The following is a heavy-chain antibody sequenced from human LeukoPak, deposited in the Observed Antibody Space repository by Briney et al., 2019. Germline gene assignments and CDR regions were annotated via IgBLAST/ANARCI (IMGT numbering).Heavy chain of an antibody. Sequence: PGGSLRLSCAAAGFTFSSYAMSWVRQAPGKGLEWVSAISGSGGSTYYADSVKGRFTISRDNSKSTLYLQMNSLRAEDTAVYYCAKTSVAATPLIDYWGQGTLVTVSS. D-gene: IGHD2-15*01. CDR3: AKTSVAATPLIDY. CDR2: ISGSGGST. CDR1: GFTFSSYA. J-gene: IGHJ4*02. V-gene: IGHV3-23*01.